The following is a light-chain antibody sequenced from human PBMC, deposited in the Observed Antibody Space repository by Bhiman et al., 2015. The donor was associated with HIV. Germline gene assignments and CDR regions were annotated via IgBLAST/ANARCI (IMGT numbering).Light chain of an antibody. CDR3: QSYDNSLSGYV. CDR2: RNN. J-gene: IGLJ1*01. Sequence: QSVLTQPPSASGTPGQRVTISCSGSSSNIGSNYVYWYQQLPGTTPKLLIYRNNQRPSGVPDRFSGSKSGTSASLAITGLQAEDEADYYCQSYDNSLSGYVFGTGTQVTVL. CDR1: SSNIGSNY. V-gene: IGLV1-47*01.